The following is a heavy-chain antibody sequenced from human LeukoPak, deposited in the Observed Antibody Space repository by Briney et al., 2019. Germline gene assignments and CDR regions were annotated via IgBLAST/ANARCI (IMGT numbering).Heavy chain of an antibody. Sequence: GGSLRLSCAASGFTFSSYWMHWVRQAPGKGLEWVSSISSSSSYIYYADSVKGRFTISRDNAKNSLYLQMNSLRAEDTAVYYCARDLPSYGDYGRTDYWGQGTLVTVSS. D-gene: IGHD4-17*01. J-gene: IGHJ4*02. V-gene: IGHV3-21*01. CDR2: ISSSSSYI. CDR1: GFTFSSYW. CDR3: ARDLPSYGDYGRTDY.